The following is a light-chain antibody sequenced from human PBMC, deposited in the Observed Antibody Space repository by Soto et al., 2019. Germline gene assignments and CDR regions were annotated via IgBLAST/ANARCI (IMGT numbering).Light chain of an antibody. CDR2: KAS. J-gene: IGKJ5*01. CDR1: QTISSW. Sequence: DIQMTQSPSTLSGSVGDRVTITCRASQTISSWLAWYQQKPGKAPKLLIYKASTLKSGVPSRFSGSGSGTEFTLTISSLQPDDFATYYCQQLNSYPLTFGGGTRLEI. V-gene: IGKV1-5*03. CDR3: QQLNSYPLT.